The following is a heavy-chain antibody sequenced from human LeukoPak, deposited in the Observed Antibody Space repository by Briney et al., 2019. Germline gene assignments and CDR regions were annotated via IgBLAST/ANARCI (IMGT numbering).Heavy chain of an antibody. CDR2: IKQDGSEK. V-gene: IGHV3-7*01. CDR1: GFTFSSYA. CDR3: ARGASGHSSNWNFPYYYYYMDV. J-gene: IGHJ6*03. D-gene: IGHD1-1*01. Sequence: GGSLRLSCAASGFTFSSYAMSWVRQAPGKGLEWVANIKQDGSEKYYVDSVKGRFTISRDNAKNSLYLQMNSLRDDDTAMYYCARGASGHSSNWNFPYYYYYMDVWGKGTTVTISS.